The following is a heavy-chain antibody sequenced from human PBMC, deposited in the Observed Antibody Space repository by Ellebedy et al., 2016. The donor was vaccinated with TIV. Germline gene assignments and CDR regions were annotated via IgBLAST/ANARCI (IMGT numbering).Heavy chain of an antibody. V-gene: IGHV1-18*01. Sequence: AASVKVSCKASGYTFTSYGISWVRQAPGQGLEWMGWISAYNGNTNYAQKLQGRVTMTTDTSTSTAYRELRSLRSDDTAVYYCARDPGSYSSGWPFDYWGQGTLVTVSS. J-gene: IGHJ4*02. CDR1: GYTFTSYG. CDR2: ISAYNGNT. D-gene: IGHD6-19*01. CDR3: ARDPGSYSSGWPFDY.